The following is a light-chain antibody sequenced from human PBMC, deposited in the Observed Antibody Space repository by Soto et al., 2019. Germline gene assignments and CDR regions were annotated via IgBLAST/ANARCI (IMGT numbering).Light chain of an antibody. CDR2: DVS. V-gene: IGLV2-14*03. CDR1: SSDVGAYNY. Sequence: QSALTQPASVSGSPGQSIPISCTGTSSDVGAYNYVSWYQHHPGKVPRLMIFDVSNRPSGVSNRFSGSKSGNTAFLTISGLQAEDEADYYCCSYSRSSPYVFGAGTKVTVL. CDR3: CSYSRSSPYV. J-gene: IGLJ1*01.